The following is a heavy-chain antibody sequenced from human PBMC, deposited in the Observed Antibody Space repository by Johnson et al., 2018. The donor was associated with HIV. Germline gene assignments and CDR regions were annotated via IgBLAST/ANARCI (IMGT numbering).Heavy chain of an antibody. D-gene: IGHD1-1*01. CDR2: ISHDANNK. Sequence: LVESGGGVVRPGGSLRLSCAASGFTFDEYGMSWVRQAPGKGLEWVAVISHDANNKFYADSVKGRFAVSRDDSKNTLYLQMSSLRVEDTAVYYCAKVFSDNWNLASSLDDAFNIWGQGTMVTVSS. V-gene: IGHV3-30*18. J-gene: IGHJ3*02. CDR1: GFTFDEYG. CDR3: AKVFSDNWNLASSLDDAFNI.